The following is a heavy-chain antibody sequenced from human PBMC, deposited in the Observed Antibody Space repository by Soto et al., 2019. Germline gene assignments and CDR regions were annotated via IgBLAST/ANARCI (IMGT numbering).Heavy chain of an antibody. D-gene: IGHD1-7*01. CDR1: GFTFSSYE. CDR3: ARGGITGTYWTYYFDY. V-gene: IGHV3-48*03. J-gene: IGHJ4*02. CDR2: ISSSGSTI. Sequence: ESGGGLVQPGGSLRLSCAASGFTFSSYEMNWVRQAPGKGLEWVSYISSSGSTIYYADSVKGRFTISRDNAKNSLYLQMNSLRAEDTAVYYCARGGITGTYWTYYFDYWGQGTLVTVSS.